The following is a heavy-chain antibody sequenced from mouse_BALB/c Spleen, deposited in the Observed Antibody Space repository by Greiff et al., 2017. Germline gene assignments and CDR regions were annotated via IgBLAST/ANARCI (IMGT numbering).Heavy chain of an antibody. CDR1: GFSLTGYG. V-gene: IGHV2-6-7*01. J-gene: IGHJ3*01. D-gene: IGHD2-4*01. CDR3: ARAYEYDGAWFAY. Sequence: QVQLQQSGPGLVAPSQSLSITCTVSGFSLTGYGVNWVRQPPGKGLEWLGMIWGDGSTDYNSALKSRLSISKDNSKSQVFLKMNSLQTDDTARYYCARAYEYDGAWFAYWGQGTLVTVSA. CDR2: IWGDGST.